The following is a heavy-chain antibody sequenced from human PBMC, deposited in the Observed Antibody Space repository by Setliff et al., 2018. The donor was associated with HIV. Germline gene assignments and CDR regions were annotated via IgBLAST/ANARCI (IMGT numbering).Heavy chain of an antibody. J-gene: IGHJ4*02. D-gene: IGHD2-21*02. CDR2: IYYGGDT. Sequence: SETLSLTCTVSGGSISRTNYYWSWIRQPPGKGLEWIGSIYYGGDTYYSSSLNSRVTISVDTSKNQFSLKVNFVTAADTAVYYCAICGGDCYSLDYWGQGTLVTVSS. V-gene: IGHV4-39*01. CDR3: AICGGDCYSLDY. CDR1: GGSISRTNYY.